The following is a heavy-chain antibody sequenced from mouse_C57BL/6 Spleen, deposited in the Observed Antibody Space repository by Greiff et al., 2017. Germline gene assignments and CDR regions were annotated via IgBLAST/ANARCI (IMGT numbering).Heavy chain of an antibody. V-gene: IGHV14-4*01. D-gene: IGHD4-1*01. CDR2: IDPENGDT. CDR1: GFNIKDDY. CDR3: TTLDWERYFDV. Sequence: EVKVVESGAELVRPGASVKLSCTASGFNIKDDYMHWVKQRPEQGLEWIGWIDPENGDTEYASKFQGKATITADTSSNTAYLQLSSLTSEDTAVYYCTTLDWERYFDVWGTGTTVTVSS. J-gene: IGHJ1*03.